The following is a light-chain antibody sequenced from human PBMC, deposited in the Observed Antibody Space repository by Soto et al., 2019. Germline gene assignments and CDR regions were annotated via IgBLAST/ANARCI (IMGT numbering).Light chain of an antibody. Sequence: IQMTQSPSTLSASVGDRVTITCRASQRISRWLAWYQQKAGKAPKLLIFDASTLESGVTSRFSGSGSGTEFTLTISSLQPEDSATYYCQQYATYSGGPFGQGNKVEIK. V-gene: IGKV1-5*01. CDR3: QQYATYSGGP. J-gene: IGKJ1*01. CDR1: QRISRW. CDR2: DAS.